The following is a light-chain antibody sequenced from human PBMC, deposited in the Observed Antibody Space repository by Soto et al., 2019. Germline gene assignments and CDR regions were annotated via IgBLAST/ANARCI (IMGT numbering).Light chain of an antibody. CDR2: ATS. CDR3: QQYDTSLPRYT. V-gene: IGKV3-20*01. J-gene: IGKJ2*01. CDR1: QSVDSTY. Sequence: EIILSLSARTLSLTQRERASLXCRASQSVDSTYLAWYQQKPDQSPRLLIYATSTRAAGIPDRFSGSGSGTDFTLTISRLESDDVAVYYCQQYDTSLPRYTVGQGTKVDVK.